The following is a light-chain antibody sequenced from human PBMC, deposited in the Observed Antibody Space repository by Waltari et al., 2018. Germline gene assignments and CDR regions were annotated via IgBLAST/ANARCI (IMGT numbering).Light chain of an antibody. V-gene: IGLV2-14*01. CDR3: SSYTGSSTLLV. J-gene: IGLJ2*01. CDR1: TSDLGNYDY. CDR2: EGT. Sequence: QSALTQPASVSGSPGQSITIPCTGTTSDLGNYDYVSWYQQHPGKAPKLLIYEGTNRPSGVSTRFSGSKSGSTASLTISGLQADDEAHYYCSSYTGSSTLLVFGGGTDLTVL.